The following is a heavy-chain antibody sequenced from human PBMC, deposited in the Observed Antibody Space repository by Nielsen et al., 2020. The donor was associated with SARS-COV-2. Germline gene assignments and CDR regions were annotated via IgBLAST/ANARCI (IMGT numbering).Heavy chain of an antibody. V-gene: IGHV1-46*01. CDR3: ARVTYYYDSSGWDLFDY. CDR1: GYAFTSYY. CDR2: INPSGGST. J-gene: IGHJ4*02. D-gene: IGHD3-22*01. Sequence: ASVKVSCKASGYAFTSYYMHWVRQAPGQGLEWMGIINPSGGSTSYAQNFQGRVTMTTDTSTSTAYMELRSLRSDDTAVYYCARVTYYYDSSGWDLFDYWGQGTLVTVSS.